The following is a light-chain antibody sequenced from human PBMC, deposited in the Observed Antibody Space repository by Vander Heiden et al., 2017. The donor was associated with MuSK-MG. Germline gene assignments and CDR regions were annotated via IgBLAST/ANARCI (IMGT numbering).Light chain of an antibody. Sequence: EMVFTQSPGTLSVSPGERATLACRASQSVSSSYLAWYQQKPGQAPRLLIYGASSRATGIPDRFSGSGSGTDFTLTISRLEPEDFAVYYCQQYGSSPRTFGQGTKVEIK. V-gene: IGKV3-20*01. CDR1: QSVSSSY. J-gene: IGKJ1*01. CDR2: GAS. CDR3: QQYGSSPRT.